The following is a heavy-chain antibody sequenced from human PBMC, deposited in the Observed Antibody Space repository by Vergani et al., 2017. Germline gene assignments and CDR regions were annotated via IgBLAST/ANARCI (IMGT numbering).Heavy chain of an antibody. CDR2: LTGGGGST. V-gene: IGHV3-23*01. CDR1: GFTFSTYA. CDR3: VKVAGSYENVFYS. Sequence: EVQLLESGGSLKQPGGSVRLSCAASGFTFSTYAMHWVRQAPGKGLEWVAALTGGGGSTYYADSFKGRFIISRDNSRYTLYLQMNSLRPEDTATYYCVKVAGSYENVFYSWGQGTLVTVSS. D-gene: IGHD2-15*01. J-gene: IGHJ4*02.